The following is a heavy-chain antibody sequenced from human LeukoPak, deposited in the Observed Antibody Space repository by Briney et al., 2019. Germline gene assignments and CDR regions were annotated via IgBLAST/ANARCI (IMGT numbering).Heavy chain of an antibody. Sequence: GGSLRLSCAASGFTFYKYWMHWVRQVPGKEPVGVSRINNDGRSIAYAAFLRGRFTISRDNAKNTLYLQMDRLSVEDTAVCYCARDGGSESYRNGYLDFWGRGTLVTVSS. CDR2: INNDGRSI. CDR1: GFTFYKYW. D-gene: IGHD3-10*01. V-gene: IGHV3-74*03. J-gene: IGHJ4*02. CDR3: ARDGGSESYRNGYLDF.